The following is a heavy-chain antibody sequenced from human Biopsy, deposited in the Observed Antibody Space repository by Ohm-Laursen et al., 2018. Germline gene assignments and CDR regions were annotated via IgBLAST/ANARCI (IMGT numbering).Heavy chain of an antibody. V-gene: IGHV1-18*01. CDR3: ALAAARTVTHFDY. J-gene: IGHJ4*02. CDR1: GYTFGNYG. Sequence: ASVKVSCKASGYTFGNYGISWVRQAPGQGLERMGWISVYNGNTDYPHKFQGRVTLTTDTSTSTAYMELRRLTSDDTAVYYCALAAARTVTHFDYWGQGTLVTVSS. CDR2: ISVYNGNT. D-gene: IGHD4-17*01.